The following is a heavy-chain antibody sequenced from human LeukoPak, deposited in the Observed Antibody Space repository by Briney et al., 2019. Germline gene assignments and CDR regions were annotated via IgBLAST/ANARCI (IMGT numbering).Heavy chain of an antibody. D-gene: IGHD5-18*01. Sequence: GGSLRPSCAASGFTFSSYAMSWVRQAPGKGLEWVSAISGSGGSTYYADSVKGRFTISRDNSKNTLYLQMNSLRAEDTAVYYCAKDLARGYSYGYLEDWFDPWGQGTLVTVSS. J-gene: IGHJ5*02. CDR1: GFTFSSYA. CDR2: ISGSGGST. V-gene: IGHV3-23*01. CDR3: AKDLARGYSYGYLEDWFDP.